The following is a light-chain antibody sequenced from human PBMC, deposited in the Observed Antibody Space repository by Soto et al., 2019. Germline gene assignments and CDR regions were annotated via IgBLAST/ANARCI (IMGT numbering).Light chain of an antibody. CDR3: QKYGSAFT. CDR1: QSVNSND. CDR2: AAS. V-gene: IGKV3-20*01. J-gene: IGKJ3*01. Sequence: EIVLTQSPGTLSLSPGERATLSCRASQSVNSNDLAWYQHKPGQGPRLLIYAASSRATGIPDRFSGSGSGTDFTLTISRLEPEDFALYYCQKYGSAFTFGPGTKVDIK.